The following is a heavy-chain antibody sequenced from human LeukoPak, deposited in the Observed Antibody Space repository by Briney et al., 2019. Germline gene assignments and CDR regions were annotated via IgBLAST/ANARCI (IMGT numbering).Heavy chain of an antibody. CDR2: LSGSGSTT. D-gene: IGHD3-22*01. CDR3: AKDTRYYDSSGYYRLDY. J-gene: IGHJ4*02. CDR1: GFIFSSYA. V-gene: IGHV3-23*01. Sequence: GGSLRLSCAASGFIFSSYAMSWVRQAPGKGLEWVSSLSGSGSTTYYAGSVKGRFTISRDSSKNTLYLQMNSLRAEDTAVYYCAKDTRYYDSSGYYRLDYWGQGTLVTVSS.